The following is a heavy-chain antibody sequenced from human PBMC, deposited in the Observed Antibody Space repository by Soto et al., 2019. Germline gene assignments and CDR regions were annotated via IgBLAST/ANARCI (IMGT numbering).Heavy chain of an antibody. CDR1: GFTFSSYS. J-gene: IGHJ6*02. Sequence: LRLSCAASGFTFSSYSMNLVRQAPGNGLEWVSSISSSSSYIYYADSVKGRFTISRDNAKNSLYLQMNSLRAEDTAVYYCARDSYYDFWSGYYQYYYYGMDVWGQGTTVTVSS. V-gene: IGHV3-21*01. CDR2: ISSSSSYI. CDR3: ARDSYYDFWSGYYQYYYYGMDV. D-gene: IGHD3-3*01.